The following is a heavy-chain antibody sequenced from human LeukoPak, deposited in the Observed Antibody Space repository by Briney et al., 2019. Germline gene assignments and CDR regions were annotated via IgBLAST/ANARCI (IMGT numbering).Heavy chain of an antibody. D-gene: IGHD6-13*01. Sequence: PSETLSLTCTVSGGSISSYYWNWIRQPPGKGLEWIGYIHYSGSSNYNPSLKSRVTISVDTSKNLSSLKLSSVTAADTAVYYCARLQYSSSWYLTYAFDIWGQGTMVTVSS. CDR3: ARLQYSSSWYLTYAFDI. CDR1: GGSISSYY. CDR2: IHYSGSS. J-gene: IGHJ3*02. V-gene: IGHV4-59*01.